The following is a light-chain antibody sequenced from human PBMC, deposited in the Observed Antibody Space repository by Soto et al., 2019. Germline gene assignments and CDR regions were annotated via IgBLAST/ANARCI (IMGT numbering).Light chain of an antibody. J-gene: IGKJ1*01. Sequence: DIVLTQSPATLSLSPGERATLSCRASQSVSTSYLAWYQQKPGQAPRLLIYGASSRATGIPDRFSGSGSGTDFTLTISGLEPEDFAVYYCQQYGNSRGTFGQGTKVDI. CDR1: QSVSTSY. CDR3: QQYGNSRGT. CDR2: GAS. V-gene: IGKV3-20*01.